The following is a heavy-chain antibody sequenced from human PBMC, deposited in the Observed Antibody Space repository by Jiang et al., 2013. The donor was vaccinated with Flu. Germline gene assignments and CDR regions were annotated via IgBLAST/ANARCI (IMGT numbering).Heavy chain of an antibody. CDR3: ARDKGGGWYFNS. V-gene: IGHV6-1*01. CDR1: SVSNNSAA. J-gene: IGHJ4*02. Sequence: SVSNNSAAWNWIRQSPSRGLEWLGRTYYRSKWNNDYAVSVKSRTTISADTSKNQFSLQLNSVTPEDTAVYYCARDKGGGWYFNSWGQGTLVTVSS. D-gene: IGHD6-19*01. CDR2: TYYRSKWNN.